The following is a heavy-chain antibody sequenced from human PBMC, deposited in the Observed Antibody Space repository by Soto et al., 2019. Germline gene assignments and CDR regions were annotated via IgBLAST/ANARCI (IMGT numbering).Heavy chain of an antibody. CDR1: GFTVSNSY. J-gene: IGHJ4*02. CDR3: AILDLPGHYFPY. V-gene: IGHV3-53*01. CDR2: IYGGGST. Sequence: PGGSLRLSCAASGFTVSNSYMSWVRQAPGKGLEWVSVIYGGGSTYYADSVKGRFTISRDNSKNTLYLQMNSLRDEDTAVYFCAILDLPGHYFPYCRKGSLVNVPQ.